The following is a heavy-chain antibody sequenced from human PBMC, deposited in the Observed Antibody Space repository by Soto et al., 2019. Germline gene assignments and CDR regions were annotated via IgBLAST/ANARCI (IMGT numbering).Heavy chain of an antibody. CDR1: GFTFSSYA. J-gene: IGHJ4*02. CDR2: ISGSGGST. V-gene: IGHV3-23*01. D-gene: IGHD3-10*01. CDR3: AKQSYYGSGSYYKLPDY. Sequence: GGSLRLSCAASGFTFSSYAMSWVRQAQGKGLEWVSAISGSGGSTYYADSVKGRFTISRDNSKNTLYLQMNSLRAEDTAIYYCAKQSYYGSGSYYKLPDYWGQGTLVTVSS.